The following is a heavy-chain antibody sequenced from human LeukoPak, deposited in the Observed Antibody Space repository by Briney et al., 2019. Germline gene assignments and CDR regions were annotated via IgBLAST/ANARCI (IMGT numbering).Heavy chain of an antibody. CDR2: MNPNSGNT. CDR3: ARTSGYSYGRYYYYMDV. J-gene: IGHJ6*03. D-gene: IGHD5-18*01. CDR1: GYTFTSYD. Sequence: RASVKVSCKASGYTFTSYDINWVRQATGQGLEWMGWMNPNSGNTGYAQKFQGRVTITRNTSISTAYMELSSLRSEDTAVYYCARTSGYSYGRYYYYMDVWGKGTTVTVSS. V-gene: IGHV1-8*03.